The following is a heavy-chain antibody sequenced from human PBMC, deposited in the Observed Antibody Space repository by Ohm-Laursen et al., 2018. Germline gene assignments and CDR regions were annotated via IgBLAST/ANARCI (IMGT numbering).Heavy chain of an antibody. J-gene: IGHJ4*02. CDR3: ARDGYGYDY. Sequence: ASVKVSCKASGYTFTSYGISWVRQAPGQGLEWMGWISAYNGNTNCAQKLQGRVTMTRNTSISTAYMELSSLRSEDTAVYYCARDGYGYDYWGQGTLVTVSS. CDR2: ISAYNGNT. V-gene: IGHV1-18*01. CDR1: GYTFTSYG. D-gene: IGHD5-18*01.